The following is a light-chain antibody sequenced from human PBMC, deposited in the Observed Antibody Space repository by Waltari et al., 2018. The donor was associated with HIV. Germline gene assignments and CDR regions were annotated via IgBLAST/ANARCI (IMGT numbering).Light chain of an antibody. CDR1: SSDVGGYTY. CDR2: DAS. V-gene: IGLV2-14*03. CDR3: SSYTSSRL. Sequence: HPSSVSASSGQSTTVSCTGTSSDVGGYTYLSCYQQHSGKSPQLMMYDASNRPSGVSNRFSGSKSGNPASLTISALQADDEADYYCSSYTSSRLLGSGMKLTVL. J-gene: IGLJ2*01.